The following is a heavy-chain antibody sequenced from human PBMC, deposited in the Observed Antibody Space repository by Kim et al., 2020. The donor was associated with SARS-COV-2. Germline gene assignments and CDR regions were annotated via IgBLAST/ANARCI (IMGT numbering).Heavy chain of an antibody. J-gene: IGHJ6*02. CDR3: AGSGWTTARGGYYYYGMDV. CDR1: GGTFSSYA. D-gene: IGHD6-19*01. V-gene: IGHV1-69*13. Sequence: SVKVSCKASGGTFSSYAISWVRQAPGQGLEWMGWIIPIFGTANYAQKFQGRVTITADDSTSTAYTELSSLRSEDTAVYYCAGSGWTTARGGYYYYGMDVWGQGTTVTVSS. CDR2: IIPIFGTA.